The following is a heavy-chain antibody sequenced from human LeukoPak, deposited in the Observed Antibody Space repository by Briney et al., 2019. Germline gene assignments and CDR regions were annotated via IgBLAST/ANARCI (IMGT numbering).Heavy chain of an antibody. CDR3: AREPTYYYDSSGYYIH. V-gene: IGHV3-11*01. CDR2: ISSSGSTI. Sequence: GGSLRLSCAASGFTFSEYYMSWIRQAPGKGLEWVSYISSSGSTIYYADSVKGRFTISRDNAKNSLYLQMNSLRAEDTAVYYCAREPTYYYDSSGYYIHWGQGILVTVSS. CDR1: GFTFSEYY. D-gene: IGHD3-22*01. J-gene: IGHJ4*02.